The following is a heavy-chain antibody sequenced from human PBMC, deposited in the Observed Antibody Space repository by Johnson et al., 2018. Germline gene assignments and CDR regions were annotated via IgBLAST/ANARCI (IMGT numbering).Heavy chain of an antibody. V-gene: IGHV3-30*03. D-gene: IGHD2-21*01. CDR1: GFTFSTYG. CDR2: ISYDGSNK. Sequence: QVQLVQSGGGVVQPGRSLRLSCAASGFTFSTYGMHWVRQAPGKGLEWLSVISYDGSNKYYADSVKGRFTISRDNSKNTLYLQKNSLRAEDTAVYYVARIAGPYYYYYYMDVWGKGTTVTVSS. J-gene: IGHJ6*03. CDR3: ARIAGPYYYYYYMDV.